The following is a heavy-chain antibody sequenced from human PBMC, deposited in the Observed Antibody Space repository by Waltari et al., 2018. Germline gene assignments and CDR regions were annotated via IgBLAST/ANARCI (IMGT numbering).Heavy chain of an antibody. V-gene: IGHV3-53*01. J-gene: IGHJ3*02. CDR2: LDVVGTT. CDR3: ARVLGPYDAFDI. Sequence: EVQLVESGGGLIQPGGSLRLSCAASGFNVSSHYMTWVRQAPGKGLEWVSVLDVVGTTYYADSGKGRFIISEYTSKNTLYLQMNSLRAEDAAVYFCARVLGPYDAFDIWGQGTIVTVSS. CDR1: GFNVSSHY.